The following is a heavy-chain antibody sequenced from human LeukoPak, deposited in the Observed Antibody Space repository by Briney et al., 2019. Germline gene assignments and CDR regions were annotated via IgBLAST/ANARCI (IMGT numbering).Heavy chain of an antibody. CDR3: ASPGPSLDTMVRVPRGAFDI. Sequence: PSETLSLTCAVYGGSFSGYYWSWIRQPPGKGLEWIGEINHSGSTNYNPSLKSRVTISVDTSKNQFSLKLSSVTAADTAVYYCASPGPSLDTMVRVPRGAFDIWGQGTMVTVSS. V-gene: IGHV4-34*01. J-gene: IGHJ3*02. CDR1: GGSFSGYY. CDR2: INHSGST. D-gene: IGHD3-10*01.